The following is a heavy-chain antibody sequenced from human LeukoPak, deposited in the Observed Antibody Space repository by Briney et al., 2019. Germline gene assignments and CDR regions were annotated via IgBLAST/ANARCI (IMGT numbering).Heavy chain of an antibody. D-gene: IGHD5-12*01. CDR1: GGSISSGGYY. CDR3: ARDRGPYSGYDSYYFDY. CDR2: IYYSGST. Sequence: SETLSLTCTVSGGSISSGGYYWCWIRQHPGKGLEWIGYIYYSGSTYYNPSLKSRVTISVDTSKNQFSLKLSSVTAADTAVYYCARDRGPYSGYDSYYFDYWGQGTLVTVSS. J-gene: IGHJ4*02. V-gene: IGHV4-31*03.